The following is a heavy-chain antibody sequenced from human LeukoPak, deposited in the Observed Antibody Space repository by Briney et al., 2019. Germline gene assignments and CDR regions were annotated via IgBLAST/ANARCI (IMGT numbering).Heavy chain of an antibody. V-gene: IGHV3-11*04. CDR1: GFTFSDYY. J-gene: IGHJ4*02. Sequence: GGSLRLSCAASGFTFSDYYMTWIRQAPGKGLEWLSYISSSGRTIYYADSVEGRFTISRDNAKNSLYLQMNSLRAEDTAVYYCARWRGGMGLVNPPYFYSWGQGTLVTVSS. CDR3: ARWRGGMGLVNPPYFYS. D-gene: IGHD3-3*01. CDR2: ISSSGRTI.